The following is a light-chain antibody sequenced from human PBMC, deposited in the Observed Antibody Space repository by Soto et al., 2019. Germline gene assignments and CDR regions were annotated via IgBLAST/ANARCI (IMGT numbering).Light chain of an antibody. J-gene: IGLJ1*01. CDR3: SSYTSSNTLEV. CDR1: SSNIGAGYD. Sequence: QSVLTQPPSVSGAPGQRVTISCTGSSSNIGAGYDVHWYQQLPGTAPKLLISSNNNRPSGVSSRFSGSKSGNTASLTISGLQAEDEADYYCSSYTSSNTLEVFGVGTKLTVL. V-gene: IGLV1-40*01. CDR2: SNN.